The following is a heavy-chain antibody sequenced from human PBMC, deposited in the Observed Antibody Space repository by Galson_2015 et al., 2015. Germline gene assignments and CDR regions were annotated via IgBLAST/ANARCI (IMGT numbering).Heavy chain of an antibody. CDR3: VKDSGYRVTAITYLFEY. D-gene: IGHD2-21*02. CDR2: ISYDGSNK. V-gene: IGHV3-30*18. Sequence: SLRFSCAASGFTFSTYGMHWVRQAPGKGLEWVAVISYDGSNKYYVESLKGRFTISRDNSKNTLYLQMNSLRAEDTAVYYCVKDSGYRVTAITYLFEYWGQGTLVTVSS. CDR1: GFTFSTYG. J-gene: IGHJ4*02.